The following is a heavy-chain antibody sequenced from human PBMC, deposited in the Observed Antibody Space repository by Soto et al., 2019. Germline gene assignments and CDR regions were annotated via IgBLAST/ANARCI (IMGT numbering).Heavy chain of an antibody. V-gene: IGHV4-34*12. D-gene: IGHD1-26*01. CDR1: GGSLSGYY. Sequence: QVQLQQWGAGLLKPSETLSLTCAVYGGSLSGYYWSWIRQPPGKALEWIGEFIHSGNSSYNPSLKSRVTISVDTSTNQLFLTLSSVTAADTAMYYCARHHVRGRTILGAAEFWGAGTLVTVSS. CDR2: FIHSGNS. J-gene: IGHJ4*02. CDR3: ARHHVRGRTILGAAEF.